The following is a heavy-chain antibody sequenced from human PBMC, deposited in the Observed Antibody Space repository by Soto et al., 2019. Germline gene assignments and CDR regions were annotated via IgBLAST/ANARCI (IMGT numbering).Heavy chain of an antibody. CDR3: ASGVSDLWSGHPKGIDY. D-gene: IGHD3-3*01. CDR2: IRSKANSYAT. V-gene: IGHV3-73*01. Sequence: GGSLRLSCAASGFTFSGSAMHWVRQASGKGLEWVGRIRSKANSYATAYAVSVKGRFTISRDDSRNTAYLQMNSLKTEDTAVYYCASGVSDLWSGHPKGIDYWGQGTVVTVSS. J-gene: IGHJ4*02. CDR1: GFTFSGSA.